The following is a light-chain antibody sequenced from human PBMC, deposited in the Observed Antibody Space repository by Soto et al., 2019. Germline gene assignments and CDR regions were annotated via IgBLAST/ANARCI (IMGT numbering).Light chain of an antibody. CDR3: QQYGSSSWT. CDR1: QSVGSY. V-gene: IGKV3-20*01. Sequence: EIVLTQSPATLSLSPWEGVTLSCRASQSVGSYLAWYQQKLGQAPRLLIYGASSRATGIPDRFSGSGSGTEFTLTISRLEPEDFAVYYCQQYGSSSWTFGQGTKVDNK. J-gene: IGKJ1*01. CDR2: GAS.